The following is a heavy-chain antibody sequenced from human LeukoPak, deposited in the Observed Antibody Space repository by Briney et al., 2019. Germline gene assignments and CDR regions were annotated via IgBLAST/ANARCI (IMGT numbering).Heavy chain of an antibody. V-gene: IGHV4-39*01. D-gene: IGHD3-22*01. Sequence: SETLSLTCTVSGGSISSSSYYWGWIRQPPGKGLEWIGSIYYSGSTYYNPSLKSRVTISVDTSKNQFPLKLSSVTAADTAVYYCARQSGITMIVVVIDDAFDIWGQGTMVTVSS. J-gene: IGHJ3*02. CDR2: IYYSGST. CDR1: GGSISSSSYY. CDR3: ARQSGITMIVVVIDDAFDI.